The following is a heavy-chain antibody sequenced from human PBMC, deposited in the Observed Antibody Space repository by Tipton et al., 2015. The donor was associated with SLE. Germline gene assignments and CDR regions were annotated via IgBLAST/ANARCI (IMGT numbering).Heavy chain of an antibody. V-gene: IGHV3-30*18. D-gene: IGHD3-16*01. CDR3: AKDPHGLNWD. CDR2: ISYDGSNK. CDR1: GFTFSSYG. Sequence: SLRLSCAASGFTFSSYGMHWVRQAPGKGLEWVAVISYDGSNKYYADSVKGRFTISRDNSKNTLYLQMNSLRAEDTAVYYCAKDPHGLNWDWGQGTLVTVSS. J-gene: IGHJ4*02.